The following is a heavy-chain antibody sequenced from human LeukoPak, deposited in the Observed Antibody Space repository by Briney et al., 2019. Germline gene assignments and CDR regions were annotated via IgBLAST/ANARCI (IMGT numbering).Heavy chain of an antibody. D-gene: IGHD6-6*01. V-gene: IGHV3-30*01. CDR1: GFTFSSYA. CDR3: ARDSPYSSSNWFDP. Sequence: GRSLRLSCAASGFTFSSYAMHWVRQAPGKGLEWVAVISYDGSNKYYADSVKGRFTISRDNSKNTLYLQMNSLRAEDTAVYYCARDSPYSSSNWFDPWGQGTLVTVPS. J-gene: IGHJ5*02. CDR2: ISYDGSNK.